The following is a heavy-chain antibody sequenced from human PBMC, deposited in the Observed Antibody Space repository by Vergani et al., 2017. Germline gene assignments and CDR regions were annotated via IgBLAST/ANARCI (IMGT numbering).Heavy chain of an antibody. V-gene: IGHV4-61*10. CDR2: IYYSGST. CDR1: GGSISSGSYY. CDR3: ARGLYDFWSGPSLGYYYYGMDV. Sequence: QVQLQESGPGLVKPSQTLSLTCTVSGGSISSGSYYWSWIRQPAGKGLEWIGYIYYSGSTNYNPSLKSRVTISVDTSKNQFSLKLSSVTAADTAVYYCARGLYDFWSGPSLGYYYYGMDVWGQGTTVTVSS. D-gene: IGHD3-3*01. J-gene: IGHJ6*02.